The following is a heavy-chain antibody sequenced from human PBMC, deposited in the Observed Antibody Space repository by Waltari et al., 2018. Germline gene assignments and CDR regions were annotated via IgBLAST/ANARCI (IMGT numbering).Heavy chain of an antibody. Sequence: QVQLVESGGGVVQPGRSLRLSCAASGFTFSSYAMHWVRQAPGKGLEWVAVISYDGSNKYYADSVKGRFTISRDNSKNTLYLQMNSLRAEDTAVYYCARDQGFRELSYYFDYWGQGTLVTVSS. D-gene: IGHD3-10*01. CDR2: ISYDGSNK. J-gene: IGHJ4*02. CDR1: GFTFSSYA. CDR3: ARDQGFRELSYYFDY. V-gene: IGHV3-30-3*01.